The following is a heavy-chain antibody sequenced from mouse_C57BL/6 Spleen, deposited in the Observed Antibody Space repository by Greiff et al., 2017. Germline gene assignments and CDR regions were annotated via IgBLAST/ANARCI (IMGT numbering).Heavy chain of an antibody. Sequence: QVQLQQSGAELVMPGASVKLSCTASGFTFTSYWMHWVKQRPGQGLEWIGEIGPSDSYTNYNEKFKGKFTMTVDKASSTAYLQLSSLTSEDTAVYYCARYYFNYFDGWGTGTTVTVSS. D-gene: IGHD1-1*01. J-gene: IGHJ1*03. CDR2: IGPSDSYT. V-gene: IGHV1-69*01. CDR1: GFTFTSYW. CDR3: ARYYFNYFDG.